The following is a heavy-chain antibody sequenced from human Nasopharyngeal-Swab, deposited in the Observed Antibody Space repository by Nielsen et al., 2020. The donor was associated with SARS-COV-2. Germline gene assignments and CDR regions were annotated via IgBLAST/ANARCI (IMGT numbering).Heavy chain of an antibody. CDR2: ISYDGSNK. Sequence: GESLKISCAASGFTFSSYAMHLVRQAPRKGLEWVAVISYDGSNKYYADSVKGRFTISRDNSKNTLYLQMNSLRAEDTAVYSCARDLGGYFDYWGQGTLVNVSS. CDR1: GFTFSSYA. CDR3: ARDLGGYFDY. D-gene: IGHD4-23*01. V-gene: IGHV3-30-3*01. J-gene: IGHJ4*02.